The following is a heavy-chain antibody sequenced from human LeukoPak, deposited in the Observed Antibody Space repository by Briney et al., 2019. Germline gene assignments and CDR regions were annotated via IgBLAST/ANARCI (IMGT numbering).Heavy chain of an antibody. CDR2: INHSGST. J-gene: IGHJ4*02. D-gene: IGHD3-3*01. CDR1: GGSFSGYY. Sequence: SETLSLTCAVYGGSFSGYYWSWIRQPPGKGLEWIGEINHSGSTNYNPSLKSRVTISVDTSKNQFSLKLSSVTAADTAVYYCARPPYYDFWSGYFDYWGQGTLVTVSS. V-gene: IGHV4-34*01. CDR3: ARPPYYDFWSGYFDY.